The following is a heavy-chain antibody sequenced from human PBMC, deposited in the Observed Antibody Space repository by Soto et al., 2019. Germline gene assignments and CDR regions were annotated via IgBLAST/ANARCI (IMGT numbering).Heavy chain of an antibody. CDR1: GFTFSDYY. Sequence: GGSLRLSCAASGFTFSDYYMSWIRQAPGKGQEWVSHIRSSGRAIYYADSVKGRFTISKDNSKNTLYLQMNSLRAEDTAVYYCAKDAYIAAAGPEYWGQGTLVTVSS. D-gene: IGHD6-13*01. CDR3: AKDAYIAAAGPEY. CDR2: IRSSGRAI. V-gene: IGHV3-11*04. J-gene: IGHJ4*02.